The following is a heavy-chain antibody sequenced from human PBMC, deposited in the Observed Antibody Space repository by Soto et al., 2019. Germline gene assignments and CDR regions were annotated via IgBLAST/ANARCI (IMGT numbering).Heavy chain of an antibody. J-gene: IGHJ4*02. Sequence: QVQLVQSGAEVKKPGASVKVSCKASGYTFTSYAMHWVRQAAGQRLEWMGWINAGNGNTKYSQKFQGRVTITRDTSASTAYMELSSLRSEDTAVYYCARVSGWYYFDYWGQGTLVTVSS. CDR2: INAGNGNT. D-gene: IGHD6-19*01. CDR3: ARVSGWYYFDY. V-gene: IGHV1-3*01. CDR1: GYTFTSYA.